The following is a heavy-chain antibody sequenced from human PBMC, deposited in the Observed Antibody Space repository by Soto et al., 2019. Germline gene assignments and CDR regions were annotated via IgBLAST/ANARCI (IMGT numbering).Heavy chain of an antibody. CDR3: ARQGFDSTGPAATYYSSYYGMDV. D-gene: IGHD2-2*01. J-gene: IGHJ6*01. V-gene: IGHV5-10-1*01. Sequence: GESLKISCKGSGYSFTSYWISWVRQMPGKGLEWMGRIDPSDSYTNYSPSFQGHVTISADKSISTAYLQWSSLKASDTAMYYCARQGFDSTGPAATYYSSYYGMDVWGQGTTVTVPS. CDR1: GYSFTSYW. CDR2: IDPSDSYT.